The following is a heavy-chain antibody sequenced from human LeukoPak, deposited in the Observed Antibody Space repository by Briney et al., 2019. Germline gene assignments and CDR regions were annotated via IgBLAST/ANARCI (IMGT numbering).Heavy chain of an antibody. D-gene: IGHD1-14*01. Sequence: GASVKVSCKASGGTFSSYAISWVRQAPGQGLEWMGRIIPILGIANYAQNFQGRVTITADKSTTTAYMELSSLRSEDTAVYYCARDEATIMTTDALDIWGQGTMVTVSS. CDR2: IIPILGIA. CDR3: ARDEATIMTTDALDI. J-gene: IGHJ3*02. CDR1: GGTFSSYA. V-gene: IGHV1-69*04.